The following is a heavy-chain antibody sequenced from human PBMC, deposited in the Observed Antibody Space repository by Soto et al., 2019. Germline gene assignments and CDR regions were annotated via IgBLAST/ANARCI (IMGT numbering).Heavy chain of an antibody. J-gene: IGHJ4*02. D-gene: IGHD5-12*01. CDR2: IYTSGST. CDR3: ARERRYSGYVLFDY. V-gene: IGHV4-4*07. Sequence: LSLTCTVSGGSISSYYWSWIRQPAGRGLEWIGRIYTSGSTNYNPSLKSRVTMSVDTSKNQFSLKLSSVTAADTAVYYCARERRYSGYVLFDYWGQGTLVTVSS. CDR1: GGSISSYY.